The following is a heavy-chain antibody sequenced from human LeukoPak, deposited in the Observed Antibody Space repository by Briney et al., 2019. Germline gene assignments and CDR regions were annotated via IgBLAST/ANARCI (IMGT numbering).Heavy chain of an antibody. CDR1: GYTFTNYD. D-gene: IGHD6-13*01. CDR2: MNPNSGNT. J-gene: IGHJ4*02. CDR3: ARGLRREQQLLRAFDY. V-gene: IGHV1-8*01. Sequence: ASVKVSCKASGYTFTNYDINWVRQASGQGLEWMGLMNPNSGNTGSAQKLQGRVTMTSNTSISTAYMELSSLRSEDTAVYYCARGLRREQQLLRAFDYWGQGTPVTVSS.